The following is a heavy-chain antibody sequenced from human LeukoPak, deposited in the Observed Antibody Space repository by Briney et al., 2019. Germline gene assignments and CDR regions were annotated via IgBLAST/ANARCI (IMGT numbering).Heavy chain of an antibody. CDR1: GYTFSGYY. CDR3: ATDIPHGSGSFSYFDY. CDR2: IKPDSGGT. V-gene: IGHV1-2*02. D-gene: IGHD3-10*01. J-gene: IGHJ4*02. Sequence: GASVKVSCKASGYTFSGYYIHWVRQAPGQGLEWVAWIKPDSGGTNYAQKFKGRVTVAWDTSIRTAYMELSGLRSDDTAIYYCATDIPHGSGSFSYFDYWGQGSLVTVSS.